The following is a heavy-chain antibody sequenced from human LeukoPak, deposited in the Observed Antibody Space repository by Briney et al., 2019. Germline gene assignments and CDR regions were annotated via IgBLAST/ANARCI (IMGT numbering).Heavy chain of an antibody. CDR2: IYSDGTT. V-gene: IGHV3-53*01. Sequence: GGSLRLSCTASGFTVSTNYMSWVRQAPGMWLEWVSIIYSDGTTYYADSVKGRFTISRDNSKNTLYLQMNSLRAEDTAVYYCAKDFSVKTPVDYWGQGTLVTVSS. D-gene: IGHD2/OR15-2a*01. CDR1: GFTVSTNY. J-gene: IGHJ4*02. CDR3: AKDFSVKTPVDY.